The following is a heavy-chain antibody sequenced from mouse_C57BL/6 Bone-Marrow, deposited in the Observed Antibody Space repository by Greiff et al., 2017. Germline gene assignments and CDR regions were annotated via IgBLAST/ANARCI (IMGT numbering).Heavy chain of an antibody. J-gene: IGHJ4*01. CDR2: IDPSDSDT. V-gene: IGHV1-52*01. CDR3: ARGTYYEAMDY. D-gene: IGHD2-10*01. Sequence: QVQLQQPGAELVRPGSSLKLSCKASGFTFTSYWMHWVRQTPIQGLEWIGNIDPSDSDTHYNQKFKDKATLTVDKSSSTAYMQLSSLTSEDSAVYYCARGTYYEAMDYWGQGTAVTVSS. CDR1: GFTFTSYW.